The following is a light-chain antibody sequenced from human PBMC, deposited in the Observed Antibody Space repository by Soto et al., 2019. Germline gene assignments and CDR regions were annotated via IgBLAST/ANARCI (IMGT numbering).Light chain of an antibody. V-gene: IGKV1-39*01. J-gene: IGKJ1*01. Sequence: DIQMTQSPSSLSASVGDRVTITCRTSQAIGNSLNWYQQKPGKAPNLLVYGTSTLQSGVPSRFSGSGSGTDFTLTISSLQREDFATYYCQQSYSSPPTFGQGTKVDI. CDR1: QAIGNS. CDR2: GTS. CDR3: QQSYSSPPT.